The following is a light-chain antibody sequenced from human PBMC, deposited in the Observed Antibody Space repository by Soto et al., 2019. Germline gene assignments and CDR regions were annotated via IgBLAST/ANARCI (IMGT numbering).Light chain of an antibody. Sequence: EIVLTQSPGTLSLSPGERATLSCWASQSVSFRYLAWYQQKPGQAPRLLIYGASSRAAGIPNRFSGSGSGTDFTLTISRLEPEDFAVYYCQQYDSSPGTFGQGTKLEIK. V-gene: IGKV3-20*01. J-gene: IGKJ2*01. CDR1: QSVSFRY. CDR2: GAS. CDR3: QQYDSSPGT.